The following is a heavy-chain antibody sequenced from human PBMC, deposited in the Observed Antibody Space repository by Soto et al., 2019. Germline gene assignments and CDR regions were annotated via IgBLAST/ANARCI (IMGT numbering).Heavy chain of an antibody. Sequence: GGSLRLSCAASGFTFSSYWMHWVRQAPGKGLVWVSRINSDGSSTSYADSVKGRFTISRDNAKNTLYLQMNSLRAEDTAVYYCSRSGYYLDAFDIWGQGTMVTVSS. V-gene: IGHV3-74*01. CDR3: SRSGYYLDAFDI. CDR2: INSDGSST. J-gene: IGHJ3*02. CDR1: GFTFSSYW. D-gene: IGHD3-3*01.